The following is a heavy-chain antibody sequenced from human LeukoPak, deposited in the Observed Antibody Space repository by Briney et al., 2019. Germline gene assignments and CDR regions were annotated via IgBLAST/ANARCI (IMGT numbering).Heavy chain of an antibody. CDR2: ISYDGSNK. CDR3: AKPAAMVRGVRSYYYYGMDV. D-gene: IGHD3-10*01. Sequence: GGSLRLSCAASGFTFSSYGMHWVRQAPGKGLEWVAVISYDGSNKYYADSAKGRFTISRDNSKNTLYLQMNSLRAEDTAVYYCAKPAAMVRGVRSYYYYGMDVWGQGTTVTVSS. CDR1: GFTFSSYG. V-gene: IGHV3-30*18. J-gene: IGHJ6*02.